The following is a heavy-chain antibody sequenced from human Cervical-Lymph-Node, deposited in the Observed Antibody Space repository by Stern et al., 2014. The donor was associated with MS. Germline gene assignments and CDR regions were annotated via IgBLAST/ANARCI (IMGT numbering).Heavy chain of an antibody. CDR2: VYYRGSA. CDR1: GGSIIENY. D-gene: IGHD6-13*01. J-gene: IGHJ3*02. V-gene: IGHV4-59*01. Sequence: QVHLVESGPGLVKPAETLSLTCSVSGGSIIENYWSWIRQPPGKGLEWIGQVYYRGSAKYNPSLTSRVTLSLDMYNHQLSLSLTSVTAADTAVYFCARQRSTWDDAFDIWSQGTMVTVSS. CDR3: ARQRSTWDDAFDI.